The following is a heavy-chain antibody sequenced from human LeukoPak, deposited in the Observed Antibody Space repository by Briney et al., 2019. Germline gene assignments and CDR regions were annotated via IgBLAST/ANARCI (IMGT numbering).Heavy chain of an antibody. CDR2: ISGSGGST. CDR3: AKDRGIAAAGTPNWFDP. Sequence: GGSLRLSCAASGFTFSSYWMNWARQAPGKGLEWVSAISGSGGSTYYADSVRGRFTISRDNSKNTLYLQMNSLRAEDTAVYYCAKDRGIAAAGTPNWFDPWGQGTLVTVSS. D-gene: IGHD6-13*01. J-gene: IGHJ5*02. CDR1: GFTFSSYW. V-gene: IGHV3-23*01.